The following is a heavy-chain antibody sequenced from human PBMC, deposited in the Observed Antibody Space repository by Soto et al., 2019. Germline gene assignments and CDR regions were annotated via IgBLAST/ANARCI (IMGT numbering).Heavy chain of an antibody. J-gene: IGHJ4*02. V-gene: IGHV3-33*01. Sequence: QVQLVESGGGVAQPGRSLRLSCAASGFTFGDFAFHWVRQAPGKGLEWVSYLWHDGSHECYVDSVKGRFTISRDNSKNTVYLQMNSLRVEDTAVYYCARDNKRGYAKDFWGQGTLVTVSS. CDR2: LWHDGSHE. D-gene: IGHD3-22*01. CDR1: GFTFGDFA. CDR3: ARDNKRGYAKDF.